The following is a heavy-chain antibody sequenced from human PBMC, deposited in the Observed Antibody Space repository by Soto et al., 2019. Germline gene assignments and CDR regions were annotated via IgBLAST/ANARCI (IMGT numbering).Heavy chain of an antibody. CDR3: ARSLQYFDWFYDF. CDR1: GGSLRPYF. CDR2: IYYSGTT. D-gene: IGHD3-9*01. J-gene: IGHJ4*02. V-gene: IGHV4-59*12. Sequence: QVQLQESGPGLVQPSETLSLTCTVSGGSLRPYFWSWVRQPPGKGLEWIGHIYYSGTTNYHPSLESRLSISLDTSMSQISLRLTSVTAADTAVYYCARSLQYFDWFYDFWGQGILVIVSS.